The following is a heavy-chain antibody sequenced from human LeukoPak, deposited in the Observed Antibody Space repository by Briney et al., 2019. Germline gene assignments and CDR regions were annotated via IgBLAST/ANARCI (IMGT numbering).Heavy chain of an antibody. CDR3: ARDPGPGDS. CDR1: GFTFSTYS. J-gene: IGHJ4*02. V-gene: IGHV3-21*01. CDR2: ITSRSNI. D-gene: IGHD1-14*01. Sequence: GGSLRLSCAASGFTFSTYSMNWVRQAPGKGLEWVSSITSRSNIFYADSVRGRFSISRDNAKNSLYLQMNSLRAEDTAVYYCARDPGPGDSWGQGTLVTVSS.